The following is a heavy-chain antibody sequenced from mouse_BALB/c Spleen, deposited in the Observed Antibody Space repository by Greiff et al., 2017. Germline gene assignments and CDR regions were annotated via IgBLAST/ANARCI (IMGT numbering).Heavy chain of an antibody. D-gene: IGHD2-10*02. CDR1: GYSITSGYY. V-gene: IGHV3-6*02. CDR2: ISYDGSN. CDR3: ARDQEYGNPWFAY. Sequence: ESGPGLVKPSQSLSLTCSVTGYSITSGYYWNWIRQFPGNKLEWMGYISYDGSNNYNPSLKNRISITRDTSKNQFFLKLNSVTTEDTATYYCARDQEYGNPWFAYWGQGTLVTVSA. J-gene: IGHJ3*01.